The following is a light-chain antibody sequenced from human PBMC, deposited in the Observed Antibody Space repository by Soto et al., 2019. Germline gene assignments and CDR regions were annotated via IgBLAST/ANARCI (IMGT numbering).Light chain of an antibody. CDR2: YND. CDR3: ATWDDRLTAWV. CDR1: NSNIGSNA. Sequence: QSVLTQSPSVSGAPRQSVNISCSGNNSNIGSNAVHWYQQLPGKAPKLLMYYNDMLPSGVSDRFSGSKSGTSASLAISGLQSEGEGDYYCATWDDRLTAWVFGGGTQLTVL. V-gene: IGLV1-36*01. J-gene: IGLJ3*02.